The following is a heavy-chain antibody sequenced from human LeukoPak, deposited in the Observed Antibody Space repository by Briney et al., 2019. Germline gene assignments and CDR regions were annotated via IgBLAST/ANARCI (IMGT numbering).Heavy chain of an antibody. CDR3: ARDLFLWYFDL. CDR2: ISYDGSNK. V-gene: IGHV3-30-3*01. D-gene: IGHD2-21*01. Sequence: GGSLRLSCAASGFTFSSYAMHWVRQAPGKGLEWVAVISYDGSNKYYADSVKGRFTISRDNSKNSLYLQMNSLRAEDTAVYYCARDLFLWYFDLWGRGTLVTVSS. CDR1: GFTFSSYA. J-gene: IGHJ2*01.